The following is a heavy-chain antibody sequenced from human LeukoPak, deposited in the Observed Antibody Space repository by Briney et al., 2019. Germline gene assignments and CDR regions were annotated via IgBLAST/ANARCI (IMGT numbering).Heavy chain of an antibody. CDR3: ARGCAGYCTNGVCSTPRKNWFDP. V-gene: IGHV1-2*02. D-gene: IGHD2-8*01. CDR1: GYTFTGYY. CDR2: INPNSGGT. J-gene: IGHJ5*02. Sequence: APVKVSCKASGYTFTGYYMHWVRQAPGQGLEWMGWINPNSGGTNYAQKFQGRVTMTRDTSISTAYMELSRLRSDDTAVYYCARGCAGYCTNGVCSTPRKNWFDPWGQGTLVTVSS.